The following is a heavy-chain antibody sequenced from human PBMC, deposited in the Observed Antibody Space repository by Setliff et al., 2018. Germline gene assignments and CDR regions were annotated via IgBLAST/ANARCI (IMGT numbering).Heavy chain of an antibody. CDR2: IYHTGST. Sequence: PSETLSLTCGVSGYSISSGYYWVWIRQAPGRGLEWIGSIYHTGSTFFNPSLKSRVTISVDTSKNQSSLRLGSVTAADTAVYYCARRPSVAYYFDYWGQGALVTVSS. D-gene: IGHD6-19*01. CDR1: GYSISSGYY. J-gene: IGHJ4*02. CDR3: ARRPSVAYYFDY. V-gene: IGHV4-38-2*01.